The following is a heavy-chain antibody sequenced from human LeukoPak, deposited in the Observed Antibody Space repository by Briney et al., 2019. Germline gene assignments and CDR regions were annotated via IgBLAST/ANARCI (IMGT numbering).Heavy chain of an antibody. CDR2: ISSSSSYI. CDR3: ASLVPAAVTLFAY. D-gene: IGHD2-2*01. CDR1: GVTFSSYS. V-gene: IGHV3-21*01. Sequence: GGSLRLSCAASGVTFSSYSMNWVRQAPGKGLEWVSSISSSSSYIYYADSVKGRFTISRDNAKNSLYVQMNSIRAEDTAVYYCASLVPAAVTLFAYWGQGTLVTVSS. J-gene: IGHJ4*02.